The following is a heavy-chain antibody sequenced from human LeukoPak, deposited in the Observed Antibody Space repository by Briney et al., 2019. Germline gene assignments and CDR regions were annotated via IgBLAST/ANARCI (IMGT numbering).Heavy chain of an antibody. V-gene: IGHV3-21*01. CDR1: GFTFSSYS. CDR3: ARANVRDYYDSSGYSPGAFDI. CDR2: ISSSSSYI. J-gene: IGHJ3*02. D-gene: IGHD3-22*01. Sequence: GGSLRLSCAASGFTFSSYSMNWVRQAPGKGLEWVSSISSSSSYIYYADSVKGRFTISRDNAKNSLYLQMNSLRAEDTAVYYCARANVRDYYDSSGYSPGAFDIWGQGTRVTVSS.